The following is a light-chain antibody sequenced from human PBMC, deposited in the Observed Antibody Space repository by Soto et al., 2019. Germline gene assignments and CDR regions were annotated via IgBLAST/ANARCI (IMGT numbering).Light chain of an antibody. CDR3: QQYNNWPPIT. CDR2: GAS. V-gene: IGKV3-15*01. Sequence: EIVMTQSPATLSVSPRERSTLSSSSTQSVSSNLAWYQHKPGQAPRRLIYGASSRAAGIPARFSGSGSGTEFTLTISSLQAEDFAVYYCQQYNNWPPITFGQGTRLEIK. CDR1: QSVSSN. J-gene: IGKJ5*01.